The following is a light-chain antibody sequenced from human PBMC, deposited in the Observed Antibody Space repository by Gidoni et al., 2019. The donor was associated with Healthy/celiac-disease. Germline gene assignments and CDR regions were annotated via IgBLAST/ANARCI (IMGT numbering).Light chain of an antibody. CDR1: QSVSSSY. Sequence: EIVLTQSPGTLSLSPGERATLSCRASQSVSSSYLAWYQPKPGQAPRLLIYGASSRAPGIPDRFSGSGSGADFTLTISRLEPEDFAVYYCQQYGSSPRTFGQGTKVEIK. J-gene: IGKJ1*01. CDR2: GAS. CDR3: QQYGSSPRT. V-gene: IGKV3-20*01.